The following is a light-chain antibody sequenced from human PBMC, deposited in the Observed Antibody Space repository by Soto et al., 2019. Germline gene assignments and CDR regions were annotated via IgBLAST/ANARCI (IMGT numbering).Light chain of an antibody. CDR3: CSSAPERTYV. CDR2: KGT. Sequence: QSVLAQPASVSRYPGQSITISCTGTDSDVGACNSVSWYQQHPHKAPRLIIFKGTRRPSGISYRFSGSTSGNAASRKIPALQADDEADHFCCSSAPERTYVFRTGAKVTVL. V-gene: IGLV2-23*01. J-gene: IGLJ1*01. CDR1: DSDVGACNS.